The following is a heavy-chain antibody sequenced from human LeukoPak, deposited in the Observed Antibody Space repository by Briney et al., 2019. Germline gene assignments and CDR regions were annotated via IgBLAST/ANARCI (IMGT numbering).Heavy chain of an antibody. CDR2: ISAYNGNT. CDR3: ATPRVGSGLLTFDY. V-gene: IGHV1-18*01. CDR1: GYTFTSYG. D-gene: IGHD6-19*01. Sequence: ASVKVSCKASGYTFTSYGISWVRQAPGQGLECMGWISAYNGNTNYAQKLQGRVTMTTDTSTSTAYMELRSLRSDDTAVYYCATPRVGSGLLTFDYWGQGTLVTVSS. J-gene: IGHJ4*02.